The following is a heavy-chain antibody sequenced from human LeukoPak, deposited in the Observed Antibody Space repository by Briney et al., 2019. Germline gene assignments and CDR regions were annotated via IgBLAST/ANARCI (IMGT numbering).Heavy chain of an antibody. J-gene: IGHJ4*02. CDR2: ISYDGSNK. CDR1: GFTFSSYA. V-gene: IGHV3-30*04. CDR3: ARDLRENEKWFGEPSPFDY. Sequence: GESLRLSCAASGFTFSSYAMHWVRQAPGKGLEWVAVISYDGSNKYYPDSAKGRFTISRDNSKNTLFLQMNSLRAEDTAVYYCARDLRENEKWFGEPSPFDYWGQGTLVTVSS. D-gene: IGHD3-10*01.